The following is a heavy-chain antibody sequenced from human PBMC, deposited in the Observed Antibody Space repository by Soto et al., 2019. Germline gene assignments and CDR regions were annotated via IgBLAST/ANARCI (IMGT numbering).Heavy chain of an antibody. CDR3: AREHVDTATGVDY. V-gene: IGHV1-69*04. D-gene: IGHD5-18*01. CDR2: IIPILGIA. CDR1: GGTFSSYT. Sequence: ASVKVSCKASGGTFSSYTISWVRQAPGQGLEWMGRIIPILGIANYAQKFQGRVTITADKSTSTAYMELSSLRSEDTAVYYCAREHVDTATGVDYWGQGTLVTVSS. J-gene: IGHJ4*02.